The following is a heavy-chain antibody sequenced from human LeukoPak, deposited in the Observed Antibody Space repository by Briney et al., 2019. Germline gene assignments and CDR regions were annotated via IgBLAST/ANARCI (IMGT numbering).Heavy chain of an antibody. J-gene: IGHJ4*02. Sequence: GGSLRLSCAASGFTFSSYGMHWVRQAPGKGLEWVAVIWYDGSNKYYADSVKGRFTISRDNSKNTLYLQMNSLRADHTAVYYCAKDGTPFGETDYFDYWGQGPLVTVSS. D-gene: IGHD3-10*01. CDR1: GFTFSSYG. V-gene: IGHV3-33*06. CDR3: AKDGTPFGETDYFDY. CDR2: IWYDGSNK.